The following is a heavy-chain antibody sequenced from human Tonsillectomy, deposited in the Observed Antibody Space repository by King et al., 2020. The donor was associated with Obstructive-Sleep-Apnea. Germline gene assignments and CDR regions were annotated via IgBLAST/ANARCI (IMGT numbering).Heavy chain of an antibody. D-gene: IGHD3-10*01. J-gene: IGHJ4*02. CDR2: TKQDGSEK. CDR3: ARSIRYYGSGTYFDY. CDR1: GFTFSSYW. V-gene: IGHV3-7*03. Sequence: VQLVESGGGLVQPGGSLRLSCAASGFTFSSYWMSWVHQAPGKGLEWVANTKQDGSEKYYVDSVKGRFTISRDNAKNSLFLQMNSLRAEDTAVYYCARSIRYYGSGTYFDYWGQGTLVTVSS.